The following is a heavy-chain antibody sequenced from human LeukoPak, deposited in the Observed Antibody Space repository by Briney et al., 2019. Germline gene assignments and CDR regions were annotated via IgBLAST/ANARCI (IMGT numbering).Heavy chain of an antibody. D-gene: IGHD3-3*01. CDR3: ARDEVTIFGVVTAEAFDI. CDR1: GFTFSSYI. J-gene: IGHJ3*02. V-gene: IGHV3-21*01. Sequence: GGSLRLSCAAPGFTFSSYIMNWVRQAPGKGLEWVSPISSSSRYIYYADSVKGRFTISRDNGKNSLYLQMNRLRAEDTAVYYCARDEVTIFGVVTAEAFDIWGQGTMVTVSS. CDR2: ISSSSRYI.